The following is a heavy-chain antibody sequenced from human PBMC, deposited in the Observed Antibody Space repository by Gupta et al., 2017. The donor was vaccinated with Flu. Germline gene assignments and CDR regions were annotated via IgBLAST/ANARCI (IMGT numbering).Heavy chain of an antibody. J-gene: IGHJ6*02. CDR2: VFHSGMT. V-gene: IGHV4-39*02. CDR1: INNDYYY. D-gene: IGHD7-27*01. CDR3: ARESNSNLNYVYSGMEV. Sequence: INNDYYYWAWIGQAPGEGLEWIGSVFHSGMTYYTPSLRSRLTMSVDVSKNQFSLKLSSVTAADTAVYYCARESNSNLNYVYSGMEVWGQGAT.